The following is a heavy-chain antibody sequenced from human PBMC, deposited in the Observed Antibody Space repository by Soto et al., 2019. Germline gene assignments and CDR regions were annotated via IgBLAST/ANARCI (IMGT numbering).Heavy chain of an antibody. V-gene: IGHV3-23*01. D-gene: IGHD2-15*01. CDR2: ISGSGTIT. Sequence: EVQLLESGGGLVRAGGSLRLSCAAYGFPFSSRAMSWVRQAPGKGLEWVSAISGSGTITYYADSVKGRFTISRDTSKNMLYLQMNSLRADDTAVYYCAESARYCSGADCRAWGQGTLVTVSS. J-gene: IGHJ5*02. CDR1: GFPFSSRA. CDR3: AESARYCSGADCRA.